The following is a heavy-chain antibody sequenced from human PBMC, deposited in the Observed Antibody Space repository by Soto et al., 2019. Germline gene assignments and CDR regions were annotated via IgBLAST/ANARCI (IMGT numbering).Heavy chain of an antibody. J-gene: IGHJ4*02. CDR3: ASFPHQYYFDY. CDR1: GFTFSNYA. V-gene: IGHV3-23*01. CDR2: ISASGGST. Sequence: PGGSLRLSCAASGFTFSNYAMNWIRQAPGKGLEWVSAISASGGSTYYEDSVKGRFTISRDNSKNTLYLQMNSLRAEDTAVYYCASFPHQYYFDYWGQGTLVTVSS.